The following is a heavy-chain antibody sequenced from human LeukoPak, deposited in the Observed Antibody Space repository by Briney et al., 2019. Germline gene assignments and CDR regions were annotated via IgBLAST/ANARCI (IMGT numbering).Heavy chain of an antibody. CDR3: AKADLTGPYYFDY. CDR2: ISGSGGST. D-gene: IGHD2-21*02. J-gene: IGHJ4*02. V-gene: IGHV3-23*01. CDR1: GFTFNSYA. Sequence: GGSLRLSCAASGFTFNSYAMSWVRQAPGKGLEWVSGISGSGGSTYYADSVKGRFTISRDNSKNTLYLQMNSLRAEDTAVYYCAKADLTGPYYFDYWGQGTLVTVSS.